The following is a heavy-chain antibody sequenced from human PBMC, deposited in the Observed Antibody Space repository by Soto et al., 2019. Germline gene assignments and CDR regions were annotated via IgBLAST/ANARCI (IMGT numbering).Heavy chain of an antibody. CDR2: IYQSGST. D-gene: IGHD6-6*01. CDR1: GGSISSRNW. Sequence: HVHLQESGPGLVKPSGTLSLTCTVSGGSISSRNWWSWLRQSPTKGLEWIGEIYQSGSTNYNPSLESRVTRSVDKSKNQFSLELTSLTAADTAVYYCAKDRLWGSSDRGAPDDFEVWGQGTMVTVS. V-gene: IGHV4-4*02. J-gene: IGHJ3*01. CDR3: AKDRLWGSSDRGAPDDFEV.